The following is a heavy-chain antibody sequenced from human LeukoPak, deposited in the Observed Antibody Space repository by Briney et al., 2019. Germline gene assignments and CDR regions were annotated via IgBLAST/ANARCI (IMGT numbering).Heavy chain of an antibody. CDR2: IYYSGST. D-gene: IGHD3-10*01. J-gene: IGHJ4*02. CDR1: GGSISSGDYY. CDR3: ASLISVRGVIIDY. V-gene: IGHV4-30-4*01. Sequence: SQTLSLTCTVSGGSISSGDYYWSWIRQPPGKGLEWIGYIYYSGSTYYNPSLKSRVTISVDTSKNQFSLKLSSVTAADTAVYYCASLISVRGVIIDYWGQGTLVTVSS.